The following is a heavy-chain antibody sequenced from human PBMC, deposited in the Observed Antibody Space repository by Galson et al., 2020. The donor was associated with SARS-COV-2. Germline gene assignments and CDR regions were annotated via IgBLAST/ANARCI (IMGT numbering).Heavy chain of an antibody. V-gene: IGHV1-69*13. Sequence: SVKVSCKASGGTFSSYAISCVRQAPGQGLEWMGGIIPIFRTANYAQKFQGRVTITADESTSTAYMELSSLRSEETAVYYCARTTAMYCSSTSCPQENCDYWGQGTLVTVSS. CDR1: GGTFSSYA. D-gene: IGHD2-2*01. CDR2: IIPIFRTA. J-gene: IGHJ4*02. CDR3: ARTTAMYCSSTSCPQENCDY.